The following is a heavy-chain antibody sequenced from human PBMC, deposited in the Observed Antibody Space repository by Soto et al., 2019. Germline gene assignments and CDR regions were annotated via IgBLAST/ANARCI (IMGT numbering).Heavy chain of an antibody. CDR2: GSYSGTT. CDR3: ARGATVTQYDY. Sequence: PSETLSLTCTVSGVSVDSGSFYWCWIRQPPGKGLEWIGFGSYSGTTNYKPSLKSRVTISVDTSRSQISLKVSSLTAADTAVYYCARGATVTQYDYWGQGMLVTVSS. V-gene: IGHV4-61*01. D-gene: IGHD4-17*01. J-gene: IGHJ4*02. CDR1: GVSVDSGSFY.